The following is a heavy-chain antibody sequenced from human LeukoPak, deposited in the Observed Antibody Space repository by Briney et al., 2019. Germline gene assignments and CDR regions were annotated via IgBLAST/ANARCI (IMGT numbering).Heavy chain of an antibody. D-gene: IGHD3-10*01. J-gene: IGHJ4*02. V-gene: IGHV4-4*07. CDR1: GASISSYY. Sequence: SETLSLTCTVSGASISSYYWSWIRQPAGKGLEWIGRIHTTGSTNYNPSLKSRVTMSVDMSKNQFSLKLSSVTAADTAVYYCARDAYYYGSESYFFDFWGQGTLVTVSS. CDR2: IHTTGST. CDR3: ARDAYYYGSESYFFDF.